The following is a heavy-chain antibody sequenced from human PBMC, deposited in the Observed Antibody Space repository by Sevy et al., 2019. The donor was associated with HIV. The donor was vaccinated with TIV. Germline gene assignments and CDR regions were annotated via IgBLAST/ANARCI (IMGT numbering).Heavy chain of an antibody. CDR3: AKGDRTFYGMDV. J-gene: IGHJ6*02. D-gene: IGHD2-15*01. CDR1: GFTFSTYT. Sequence: GESLKISCVASGFTFSTYTMNWVRQGPGKGLEWVSAISGSGGSTYFADSVKGRFTISRDKSKNTLYLQMNSLTAEDTAVYYCAKGDRTFYGMDVWGQGTTVTVSS. CDR2: ISGSGGST. V-gene: IGHV3-23*01.